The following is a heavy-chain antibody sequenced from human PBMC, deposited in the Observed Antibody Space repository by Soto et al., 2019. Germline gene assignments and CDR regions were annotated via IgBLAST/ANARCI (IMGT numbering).Heavy chain of an antibody. CDR2: ISWDGGST. J-gene: IGHJ6*02. CDR1: GFTFDDYA. Sequence: GGSLRLSCAASGFTFDDYAMHWVRQAPGKGLEWVSLISWDGGSTYYADSVKGRFTISRDNSKNSLYLQMNSLRAEDTALCYCAKEIGYCSSTSCYYYYGMDVWGQGTTVTVSS. D-gene: IGHD2-2*01. V-gene: IGHV3-43D*03. CDR3: AKEIGYCSSTSCYYYYGMDV.